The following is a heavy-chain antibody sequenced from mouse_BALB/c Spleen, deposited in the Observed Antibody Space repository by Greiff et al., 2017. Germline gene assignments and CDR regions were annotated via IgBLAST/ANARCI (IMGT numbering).Heavy chain of an antibody. CDR2: IWAGGST. J-gene: IGHJ4*01. Sequence: VKLQESGPGLVAPSQSLSITCTVSGFSLTSYGVHWVRQPPGKGLEWLGVIWAGGSTNYNSALMSRLSISKDNSKSQVFLKMNSLQTDDTAMYYCASAYYGNYDYAMDYWGQGTSVTVSS. CDR3: ASAYYGNYDYAMDY. V-gene: IGHV2-9*02. CDR1: GFSLTSYG. D-gene: IGHD2-10*01.